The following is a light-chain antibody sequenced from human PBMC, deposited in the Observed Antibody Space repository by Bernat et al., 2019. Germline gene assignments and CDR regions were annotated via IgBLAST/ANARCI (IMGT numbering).Light chain of an antibody. J-gene: IGKJ4*01. Sequence: DIQMTQSPSSLSASVGDRVTITCRATQAISKYLAWVQQKPGKALKSLIYGASTLFSGVPSRFSGSGSETDFTLTISSLQPEDSATYYCQQYDRYPLAFGGGTKVEVK. V-gene: IGKV1-16*01. CDR2: GAS. CDR1: QAISKY. CDR3: QQYDRYPLA.